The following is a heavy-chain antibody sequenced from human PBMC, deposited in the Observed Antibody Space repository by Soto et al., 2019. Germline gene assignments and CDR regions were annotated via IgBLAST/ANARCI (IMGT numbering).Heavy chain of an antibody. CDR3: ARGQHLTNDACDL. Sequence: QVQLQESGPGLVKPSGTLSLTGAVSSGSISSSNWWRWVRQPRGKGLEWIGEIYHSGSTNYNPSLKSRVNISVDKSKNQFSLKLSSVTDADTAVYYCARGQHLTNDACDLWGQGTMVTVSS. D-gene: IGHD6-13*01. V-gene: IGHV4-4*02. CDR1: SGSISSSNW. J-gene: IGHJ3*01. CDR2: IYHSGST.